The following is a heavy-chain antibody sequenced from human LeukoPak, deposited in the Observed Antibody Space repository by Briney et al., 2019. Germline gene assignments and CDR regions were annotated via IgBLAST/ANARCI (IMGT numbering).Heavy chain of an antibody. V-gene: IGHV3-7*01. D-gene: IGHD1-7*01. CDR3: ASVPFGGNYGRAFHF. CDR2: IKEDGSEK. J-gene: IGHJ3*01. CDR1: GFRFSIYW. Sequence: PGGSLRLSCAVSGFRFSIYWMSWVRQAPGRGLEWVASIKEDGSEKDYVDSVKGRFTISRDNAKSTVYLQVNRLRAEDRAVYYCASVPFGGNYGRAFHFWGQGTMVTVSS.